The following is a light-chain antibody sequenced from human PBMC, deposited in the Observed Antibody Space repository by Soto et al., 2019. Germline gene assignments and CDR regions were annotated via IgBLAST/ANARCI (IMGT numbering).Light chain of an antibody. V-gene: IGKV3-11*01. CDR2: DAS. J-gene: IGKJ2*01. CDR1: QSVSSGL. CDR3: QQRASWPPFT. Sequence: DIELTQSPGTLSLSPGERATLSCRASQSVSSGLLAWYQQRPGQAPRLLIYDASNRATGIPARFSGSGSGTDFTLTIVGLEPEDFAIYYCQQRASWPPFTFGQGTKLEV.